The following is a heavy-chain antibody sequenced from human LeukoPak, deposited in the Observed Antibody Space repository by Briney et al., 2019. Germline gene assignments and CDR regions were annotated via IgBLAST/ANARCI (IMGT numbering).Heavy chain of an antibody. CDR2: IRSKANSYAT. V-gene: IGHV3-73*01. D-gene: IGHD5-12*01. Sequence: GGSLRLSCAASGFTFSGSAMHWVRQASGKGLEWVGRIRSKANSYATAYAASVKGRFTISRDDSKNTAYLQMNSLKTEDTAVYYCTRRAIVATIMSTKFDYWGQGTLVTVSS. CDR1: GFTFSGSA. J-gene: IGHJ4*02. CDR3: TRRAIVATIMSTKFDY.